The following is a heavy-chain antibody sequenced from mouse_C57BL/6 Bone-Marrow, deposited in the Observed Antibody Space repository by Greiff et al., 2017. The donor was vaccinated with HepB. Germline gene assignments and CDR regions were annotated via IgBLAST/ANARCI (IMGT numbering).Heavy chain of an antibody. CDR3: ARRAYYGNDWYFDV. D-gene: IGHD2-10*01. J-gene: IGHJ1*03. Sequence: VQLVESGGGLVQPGGSLKLSCAASGFTFSDYGMAWVRQAPRKGPEWVAFISNLAYSIYYADTVTGRFTISRENAKNTLYLEMSSLRSEDTAMYYCARRAYYGNDWYFDVWGTGTTVTVSS. V-gene: IGHV5-15*04. CDR2: ISNLAYSI. CDR1: GFTFSDYG.